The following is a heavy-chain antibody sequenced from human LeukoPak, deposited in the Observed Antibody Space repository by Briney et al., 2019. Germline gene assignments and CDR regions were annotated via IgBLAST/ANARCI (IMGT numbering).Heavy chain of an antibody. CDR2: MNPNSGDT. D-gene: IGHD3-10*01. CDR3: ARSGFGSGASFDP. J-gene: IGHJ5*02. V-gene: IGHV1-8*01. CDR1: GYTFISHD. Sequence: ASVKVSCKASGYTFISHDINWVRQATGQGLEWMGWMNPNSGDTGYAQKYQARVTMTRNTSTSTAYMELSSLRSDDTAVYYCARSGFGSGASFDPWGQGTLVTVSS.